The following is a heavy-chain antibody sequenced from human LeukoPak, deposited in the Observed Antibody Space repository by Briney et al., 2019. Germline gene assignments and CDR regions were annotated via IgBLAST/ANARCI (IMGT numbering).Heavy chain of an antibody. Sequence: PGGSLTLSCVASGFTFTTYDMSCGRHAPGDGLEVVSGIRCSGGSTYYAPSVKSRFTISRDTSKNTLSLQMNTLTAEDTPVYYCAKDAPVNIVVVPAANSWGEGALVTV. D-gene: IGHD2-2*01. CDR2: IRCSGGST. J-gene: IGHJ4*02. V-gene: IGHV3-23*01. CDR3: AKDAPVNIVVVPAANS. CDR1: GFTFTTYD.